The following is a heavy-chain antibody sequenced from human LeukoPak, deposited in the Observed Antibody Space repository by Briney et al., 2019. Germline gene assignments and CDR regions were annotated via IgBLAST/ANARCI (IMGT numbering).Heavy chain of an antibody. J-gene: IGHJ4*02. D-gene: IGHD3-10*01. CDR3: ARDLTLYGSGIMGGY. CDR1: GYTFTGYY. V-gene: IGHV1-2*02. Sequence: ASVKVSCKASGYTFTGYYMHWVRQAPGQGLEWMGWINPNSGGTNYAQKFQGRVTMTRDTSISTAYMELSRLRSDDTAVYYCARDLTLYGSGIMGGYWGQGTLVTVSS. CDR2: INPNSGGT.